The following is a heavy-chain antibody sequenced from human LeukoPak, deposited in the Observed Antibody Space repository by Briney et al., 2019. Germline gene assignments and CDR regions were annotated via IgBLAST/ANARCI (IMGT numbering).Heavy chain of an antibody. CDR2: IYHSGST. V-gene: IGHV4-4*02. J-gene: IGHJ5*02. CDR3: ARAVQWQLVP. CDR1: GGSISSSNW. Sequence: SETLSLTCAVSGGSISSSNWWSWVRQPPGKGLEWIGEIYHSGSTNYNPSLKSRVTMSVDTSKNQFSLKLSSVTAADTAVYYCARAVQWQLVPWGQGTLVTVSS. D-gene: IGHD6-6*01.